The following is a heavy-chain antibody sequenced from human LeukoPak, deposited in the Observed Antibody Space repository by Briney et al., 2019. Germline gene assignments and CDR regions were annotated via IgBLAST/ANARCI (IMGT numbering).Heavy chain of an antibody. CDR2: IYHSGST. CDR1: SDSLRSNNW. J-gene: IGHJ6*04. CDR3: VRVPFAFYGMEV. Sequence: SGTLSLTCAVSSDSLRSNNWWSGVRQPPGKGREWIGEIYHSGSTNYNPSLKSRVTISADTSKNQLSLKLSSVTAADTAVYYCVRVPFAFYGMEVWGKGTTVSVSS. V-gene: IGHV4-4*02. D-gene: IGHD4/OR15-4a*01.